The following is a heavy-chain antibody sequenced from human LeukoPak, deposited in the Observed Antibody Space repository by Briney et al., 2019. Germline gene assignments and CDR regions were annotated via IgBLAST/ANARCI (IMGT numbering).Heavy chain of an antibody. D-gene: IGHD1-26*01. CDR2: INKDGSAT. CDR1: GFTFDAYA. CDR3: ATWAFYHSLDV. J-gene: IGHJ6*02. V-gene: IGHV3-43*02. Sequence: GGSLRLSCEASGFTFDAYAMPSVRQAPGKGLEWVSLINKDGSATYYADSVKGRFTISRDNSKNSLYLQMNSLRSEDTALYYCATWAFYHSLDVWGQGTTVTVSS.